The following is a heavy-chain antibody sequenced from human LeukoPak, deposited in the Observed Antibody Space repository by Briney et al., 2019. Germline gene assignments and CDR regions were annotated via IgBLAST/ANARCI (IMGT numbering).Heavy chain of an antibody. Sequence: PSETLSLTCTVSGGSISSSSYYWGWIRQPPGKGLEWIGSIYYSGSTCYNPSLKSRVTISVDTSKNQFSLKLSSVTAADTAVYYCARRVIFGYQFFNYWGQGTLVTVSS. V-gene: IGHV4-39*01. D-gene: IGHD3-16*02. J-gene: IGHJ4*02. CDR1: GGSISSSSYY. CDR2: IYYSGST. CDR3: ARRVIFGYQFFNY.